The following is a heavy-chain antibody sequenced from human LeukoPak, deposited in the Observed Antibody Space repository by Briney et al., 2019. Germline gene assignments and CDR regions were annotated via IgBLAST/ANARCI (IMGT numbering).Heavy chain of an antibody. D-gene: IGHD5-18*01. V-gene: IGHV3-23*01. Sequence: GGTLRLSCAASEFPFSNYGMSWVRQAPGKGLEWVSSISTSGGSTYYADSVKGRFTISRDNSKNTLYLQMNSLRAEDTAVYYCARDQGEWGYTYGRRGGFYYYYYMDVWGKGTTVTISS. CDR3: ARDQGEWGYTYGRRGGFYYYYYMDV. J-gene: IGHJ6*03. CDR2: ISTSGGST. CDR1: EFPFSNYG.